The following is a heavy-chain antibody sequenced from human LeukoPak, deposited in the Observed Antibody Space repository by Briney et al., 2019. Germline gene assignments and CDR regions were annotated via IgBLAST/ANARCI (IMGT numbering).Heavy chain of an antibody. CDR1: GYTFTSYG. J-gene: IGHJ3*02. D-gene: IGHD6-13*01. CDR3: ARGTVDHNPYSSSWDDAFDI. V-gene: IGHV1-18*01. Sequence: ASVKVSCKASGYTFTSYGISWVRQAPGQGLEWMGWISAYNGNTNYAQKLQGRVTMTTDTSTSTAYMELRSLRSDDTAVYYCARGTVDHNPYSSSWDDAFDIWGQGTMVTVSS. CDR2: ISAYNGNT.